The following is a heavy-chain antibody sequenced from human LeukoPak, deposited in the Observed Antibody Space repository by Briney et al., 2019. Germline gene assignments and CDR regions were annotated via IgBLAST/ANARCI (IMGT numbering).Heavy chain of an antibody. CDR3: ARDLRGGRDWFDP. CDR2: ISGSGTGT. D-gene: IGHD3-10*01. Sequence: GGSLRLSCAASGFTFSSYAMGWVRQAPGKGLEWVSAISGSGTGTYYADSVKGQFTISRDNSKNTVYLQMNSLRAEDTAVYYCARDLRGGRDWFDPWGQGTLVTVSS. V-gene: IGHV3-23*01. CDR1: GFTFSSYA. J-gene: IGHJ5*02.